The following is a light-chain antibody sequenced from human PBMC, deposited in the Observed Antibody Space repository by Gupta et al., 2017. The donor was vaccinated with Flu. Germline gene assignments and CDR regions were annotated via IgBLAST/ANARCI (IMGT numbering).Light chain of an antibody. CDR1: QSVSRGF. V-gene: IGKV3-20*01. J-gene: IGKJ1*01. CDR3: QQYATSPET. Sequence: EIGLTQSPGTLPLSPGERATLSCRASQSVSRGFLAWYQQKPGQAPRLLIYGATSMATGIPDRFSGRGSGTDFTLTISRLEPEDFAVYYCQQYATSPETFGRGTKVEV. CDR2: GAT.